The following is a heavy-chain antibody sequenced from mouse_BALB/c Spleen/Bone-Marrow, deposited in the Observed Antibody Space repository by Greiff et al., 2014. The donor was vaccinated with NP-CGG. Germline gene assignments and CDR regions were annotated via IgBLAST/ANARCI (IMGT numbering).Heavy chain of an antibody. CDR2: IRNKAKGYTS. V-gene: IGHV7-3*02. CDR1: GFTFTDYY. CDR3: ARDINYDIYWYFDV. D-gene: IGHD2-4*01. J-gene: IGHJ1*01. Sequence: EVQRVESGGGLVQPGGSLRLSCATSGFTFTDYYMSWVRQPPGKALEWLGFIRNKAKGYTSENSASVKGRFTISRDNSQSILYLQMNTLRAEDSATYYCARDINYDIYWYFDVWGAGTTVTVSS.